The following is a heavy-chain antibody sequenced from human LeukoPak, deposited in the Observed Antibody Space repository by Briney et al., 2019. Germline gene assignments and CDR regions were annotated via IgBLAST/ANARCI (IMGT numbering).Heavy chain of an antibody. CDR3: ARGLRPIQH. J-gene: IGHJ1*01. CDR1: GGSFSGYY. CDR2: VNHSGST. V-gene: IGHV4-34*01. Sequence: SETLSLTCAVYGGSFSGYYWSWIRQPPGKGLEWIGEVNHSGSTNYNPSLKSRVTISVDTSKNQFSLKLSSVTAADTAVYYCARGLRPIQHWGQGTLVTVSS.